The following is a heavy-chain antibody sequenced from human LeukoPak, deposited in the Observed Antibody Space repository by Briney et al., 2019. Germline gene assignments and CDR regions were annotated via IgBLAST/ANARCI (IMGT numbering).Heavy chain of an antibody. J-gene: IGHJ4*02. V-gene: IGHV3-21*01. Sequence: PGGSLRLSCAASGFTFSSYSMNCVRQAPGKGLEWVSSMSINSGLKYHADSVRGRFTISRDNAKNSLYLQMNSLRAEDTAVYYCAREFEYRTSGAGYWGQGTLVTVSS. D-gene: IGHD6-6*01. CDR1: GFTFSSYS. CDR3: AREFEYRTSGAGY. CDR2: MSINSGLK.